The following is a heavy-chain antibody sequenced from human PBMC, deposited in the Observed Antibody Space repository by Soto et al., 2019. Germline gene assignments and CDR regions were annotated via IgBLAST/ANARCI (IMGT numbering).Heavy chain of an antibody. Sequence: QVQLVESGGGLVKPGGSLRLSCAASGFTFSDFYMSWIRQAPGKGLEWISYISSGSTNIFYADSVKGRFTVSRDNAKNSVYLQMDSLRAEDTAVYYCARDQNAAGSDYWGQGTLVTVSS. V-gene: IGHV3-11*01. CDR1: GFTFSDFY. D-gene: IGHD1-1*01. J-gene: IGHJ4*02. CDR2: ISSGSTNI. CDR3: ARDQNAAGSDY.